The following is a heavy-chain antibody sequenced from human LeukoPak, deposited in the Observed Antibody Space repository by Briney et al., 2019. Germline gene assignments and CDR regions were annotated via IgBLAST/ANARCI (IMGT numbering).Heavy chain of an antibody. CDR1: GFTFSSYA. J-gene: IGHJ3*02. D-gene: IGHD6-13*01. CDR2: ISGSGGST. V-gene: IGHV3-23*01. Sequence: PPGGSLRLSCAASGFTFSSYAMSWVRQAPGRGLEWVSAISGSGGSTYYADSVKGRFTISRDNSKNTLYLQMNSLRAEDTAVYYCARYHRIATDYRSDGFDIWGRGTVVIVSS. CDR3: ARYHRIATDYRSDGFDI.